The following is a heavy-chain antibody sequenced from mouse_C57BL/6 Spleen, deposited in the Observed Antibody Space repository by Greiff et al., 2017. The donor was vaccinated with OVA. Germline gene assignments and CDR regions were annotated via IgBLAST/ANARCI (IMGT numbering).Heavy chain of an antibody. Sequence: QVQLKESGPELVKPGASVKISCKASGYAFSSSWMNWVKQRPGKGLEWIGRIYPGDGDTNYNGKFKGKATLTADKSSSTAYMQLSSLTSEDSAVYFCAREGDGNPWFAYWGQGTLVTVSA. CDR3: AREGDGNPWFAY. J-gene: IGHJ3*01. CDR2: IYPGDGDT. CDR1: GYAFSSSW. D-gene: IGHD2-1*01. V-gene: IGHV1-82*01.